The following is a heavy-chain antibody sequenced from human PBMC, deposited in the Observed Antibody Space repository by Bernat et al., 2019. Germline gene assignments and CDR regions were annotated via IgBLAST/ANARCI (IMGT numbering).Heavy chain of an antibody. Sequence: EVQLLESGGDLVQPGGSLRLSCAASGFTFRTSDMSWVRQAPGKGLEWVSGISSTDNTYYAHSMKGWFTISRDSSKNTLYLQMNGLRVEDMASYYCTKDLHVPGDYWYFDLWGRGTLVTVSS. CDR1: GFTFRTSD. J-gene: IGHJ2*01. CDR2: ISSTDNT. D-gene: IGHD7-27*01. CDR3: TKDLHVPGDYWYFDL. V-gene: IGHV3-23*01.